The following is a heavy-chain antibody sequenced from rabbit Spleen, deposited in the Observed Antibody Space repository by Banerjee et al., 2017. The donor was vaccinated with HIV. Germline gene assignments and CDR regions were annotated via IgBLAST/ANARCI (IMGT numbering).Heavy chain of an antibody. CDR2: IDPIFGRT. J-gene: IGHJ4*01. CDR1: GFDFSSYG. D-gene: IGHD2-1*01. CDR3: VRDLGYDYYSEKGYFNL. V-gene: IGHV1S7*01. Sequence: QLKETGGGLVQPGGSLTLSCKASGFDFSSYGVSWVRQTPGKGLEWIGDIDPIFGRTYYASWVDGRFTIARHNAQNTLYLQPNSPTAADPATYFCVRDLGYDYYSEKGYFNLWGPVTLVTV.